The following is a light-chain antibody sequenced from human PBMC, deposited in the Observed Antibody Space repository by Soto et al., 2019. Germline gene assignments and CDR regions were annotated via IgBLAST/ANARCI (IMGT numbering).Light chain of an antibody. J-gene: IGLJ2*01. V-gene: IGLV1-51*01. Sequence: QSVLTQPPSVSAAPGQKVTISCSGARSNIGNSFVSWYQRLPGTVPTLLIYDNTQRPSGIPDRFSASKSGTSATLGIVELQIGDEADYYCATWDSSLRALVFGGGTQLTVL. CDR1: RSNIGNSF. CDR2: DNT. CDR3: ATWDSSLRALV.